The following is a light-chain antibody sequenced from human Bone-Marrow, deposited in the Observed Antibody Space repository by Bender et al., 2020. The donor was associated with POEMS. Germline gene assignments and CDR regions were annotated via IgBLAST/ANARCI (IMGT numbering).Light chain of an antibody. CDR2: EVS. Sequence: QSALTQPASVSGSPGQSITISCTRTSSDLGVYNYVSWYQQYPGKAPKLIIYEVSKRPSGVPDRFSGSRSGTSASLAITGLQAEDEADYYCSSYAGSDILVVGGGTKLTVL. V-gene: IGLV2-14*01. J-gene: IGLJ2*01. CDR1: SSDLGVYNY. CDR3: SSYAGSDILV.